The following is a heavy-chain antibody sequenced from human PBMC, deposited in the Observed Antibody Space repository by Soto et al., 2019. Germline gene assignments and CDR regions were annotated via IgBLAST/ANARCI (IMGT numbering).Heavy chain of an antibody. CDR2: INDRGSI. Sequence: QVQLQQWGAGPLRPLETLSLTCGVSGGSFSGYYWAWIRQSPGKGLEWIGEINDRGSINYNPSLKSQVSISVDTSKNQYSLNLRSVTAADTAVYYCARESHDILTGPPWVWYFDLWGRGTLVTVSS. CDR1: GGSFSGYY. D-gene: IGHD3-9*01. J-gene: IGHJ2*01. V-gene: IGHV4-34*01. CDR3: ARESHDILTGPPWVWYFDL.